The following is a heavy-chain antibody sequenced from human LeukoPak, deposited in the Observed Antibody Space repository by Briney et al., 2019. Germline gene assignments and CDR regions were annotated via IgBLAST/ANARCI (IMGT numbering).Heavy chain of an antibody. CDR3: TRVGYIDEGIDY. CDR1: GFTFSGNA. D-gene: IGHD5-24*01. J-gene: IGHJ4*02. Sequence: PGGSLRLSCAASGFTFSGNAIHWVRQAPGKGLEWVANIKQDGSKKSYVDSVKGRFTISRDNAKNSLYLQMNSLRAEDTAIYYCTRVGYIDEGIDYWGQGTLVTVSS. CDR2: IKQDGSKK. V-gene: IGHV3-7*04.